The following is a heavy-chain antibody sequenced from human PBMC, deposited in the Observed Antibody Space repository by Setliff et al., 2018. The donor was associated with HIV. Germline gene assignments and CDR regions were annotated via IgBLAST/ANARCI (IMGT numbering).Heavy chain of an antibody. Sequence: PSETLSLTCTVSGGSIRSYYWSWIRQPPGKGLEWIGYIYYSGSTGYNPSLTSRVTMSADTPNNRFALKLSSVTAANTAVYYCARRAVQDESVTSSNWFESWGQGTLVTVSS. J-gene: IGHJ5*01. V-gene: IGHV4-59*08. D-gene: IGHD2-2*01. CDR2: IYYSGST. CDR3: ARRAVQDESVTSSNWFES. CDR1: GGSIRSYY.